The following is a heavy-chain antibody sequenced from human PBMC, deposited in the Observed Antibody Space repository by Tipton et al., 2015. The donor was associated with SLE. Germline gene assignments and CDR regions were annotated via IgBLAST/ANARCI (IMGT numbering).Heavy chain of an antibody. CDR1: GGSFSGYY. J-gene: IGHJ4*02. CDR3: ARAGRWLVRFFDY. Sequence: TLSLTCAVYGGSFSGYYWSWIRQPPGKGLEWIGEVNHSGSTNYNLSLKSRVTISVDTSKNQFSLKLSSVTAADTAVYYCARAGRWLVRFFDYWGQGTLVTVSS. D-gene: IGHD6-19*01. V-gene: IGHV4-34*01. CDR2: VNHSGST.